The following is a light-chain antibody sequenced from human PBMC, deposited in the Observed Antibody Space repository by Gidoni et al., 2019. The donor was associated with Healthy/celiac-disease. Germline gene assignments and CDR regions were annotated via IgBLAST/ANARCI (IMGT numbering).Light chain of an antibody. J-gene: IGLJ2*01. Sequence: SDALTQPLAVSVAMGQTARITCGVNNTGSKNGPWYQQKPGQAPVLVIYRDSNRPSGYPERFSGSNSGNTATLTISRAQAGDEADYYCQFWDSSTVVFGGGTKLTVL. CDR1: NTGSKN. CDR2: RDS. V-gene: IGLV3-9*01. CDR3: QFWDSSTVV.